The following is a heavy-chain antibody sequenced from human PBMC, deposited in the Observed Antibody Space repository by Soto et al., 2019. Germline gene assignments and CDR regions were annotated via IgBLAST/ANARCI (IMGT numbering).Heavy chain of an antibody. CDR3: ARGGGIVMVTAPYDH. CDR1: GYTFTSYY. CDR2: INPSGGYT. J-gene: IGHJ4*02. V-gene: IGHV1-46*03. D-gene: IGHD2-21*02. Sequence: ASVKVSCKASGYTFTSYYMNWVRKGPGQGLEWLGIINPSGGYTTYAQRFLGRVTMTSDTSTSTVHMELGSLTSEDTAVYYCARGGGIVMVTAPYDHWGQGTLVTVSS.